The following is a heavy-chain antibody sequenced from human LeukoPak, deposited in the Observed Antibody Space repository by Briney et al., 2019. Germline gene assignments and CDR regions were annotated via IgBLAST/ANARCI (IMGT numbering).Heavy chain of an antibody. J-gene: IGHJ4*02. CDR3: ARGMVRGVIITTPRPFDY. V-gene: IGHV3-30*04. CDR2: ISYDGSNK. Sequence: GGSLRLSCAASGVTFSSYAMHWVRQAPGKGLEGGAVISYDGSNKYYADSVKGRFTISRDNSKNTLYLQMNSLRAEDTAGYYCARGMVRGVIITTPRPFDYWGQGTLVTVSS. D-gene: IGHD3-10*01. CDR1: GVTFSSYA.